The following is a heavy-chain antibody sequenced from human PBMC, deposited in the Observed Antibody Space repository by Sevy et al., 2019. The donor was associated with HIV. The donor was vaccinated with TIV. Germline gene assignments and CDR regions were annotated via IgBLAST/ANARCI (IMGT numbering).Heavy chain of an antibody. CDR1: GFTFSTYA. J-gene: IGHJ6*02. V-gene: IGHV3-23*01. Sequence: GGSLRLSCAASGFTFSTYAMNWVRQAPGKGLQWVSVISGSGGSTYYADSVKGRFTISRDNSKNTMYLQMNSLRAEDTAVYYCARRPDFGVVIPTGVMDVWGQGTTVTVSS. CDR2: ISGSGGST. D-gene: IGHD3-3*01. CDR3: ARRPDFGVVIPTGVMDV.